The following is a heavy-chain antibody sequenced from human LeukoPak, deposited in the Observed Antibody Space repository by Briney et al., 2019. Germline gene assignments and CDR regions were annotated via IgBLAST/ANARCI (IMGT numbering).Heavy chain of an antibody. J-gene: IGHJ4*02. V-gene: IGHV1-18*01. D-gene: IGHD3-3*01. Sequence: ASVKVSCKASGYTFTSYGISWVRQAPGQGLEWMGWISAYNGNTNYAQKLQGRVIMTTDTSTSTAYMELRSLRSDDTAVYYCARGGWYYDFRSGYSFDYWGQGTLVTVSS. CDR3: ARGGWYYDFRSGYSFDY. CDR2: ISAYNGNT. CDR1: GYTFTSYG.